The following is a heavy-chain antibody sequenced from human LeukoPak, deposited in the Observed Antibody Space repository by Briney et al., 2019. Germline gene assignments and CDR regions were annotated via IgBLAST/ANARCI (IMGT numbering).Heavy chain of an antibody. D-gene: IGHD6-19*01. CDR2: INEDGSIT. CDR3: ARVRGGQWYAFDI. V-gene: IGHV3-74*01. CDR1: GFTFRTYW. Sequence: GGSLRLSCAVSGFTFRTYWMHWVRQVPGEGLVWVSRINEDGSITNYADSVKGRFSISRDNAKNTLYLQMNSLRAEGTAVYYCARVRGGQWYAFDIWGQGTMVIVSS. J-gene: IGHJ3*02.